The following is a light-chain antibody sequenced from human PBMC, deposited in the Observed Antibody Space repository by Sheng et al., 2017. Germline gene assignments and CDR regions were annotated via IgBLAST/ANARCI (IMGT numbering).Light chain of an antibody. J-gene: IGLJ2*01. Sequence: QSVLTQPPSVSGAPGQRVTISCTGSSSNIGAGYDVHWYQQLPGTAPKLLIYGNNNRPSGVPDRFSGSKSGTSASLAITGLQAEDEADYYCQSYDMSLSGVLFGGGTKLTVL. CDR3: QSYDMSLSGVL. CDR1: SSNIGAGYD. CDR2: GNN. V-gene: IGLV1-40*01.